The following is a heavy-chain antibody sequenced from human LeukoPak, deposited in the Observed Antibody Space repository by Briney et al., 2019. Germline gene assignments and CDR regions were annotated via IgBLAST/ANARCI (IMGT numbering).Heavy chain of an antibody. Sequence: GGSLRLSCAASGFTFSSYSMNWVRQAPGKGLEWVSSISSSSSYIYYADSVKGRFTISRDNAKNSLYLQMNSLRADDTAVYYCARSPHILTGENFDYWGQGTLVTVSS. V-gene: IGHV3-21*04. CDR3: ARSPHILTGENFDY. CDR2: ISSSSSYI. CDR1: GFTFSSYS. J-gene: IGHJ4*02. D-gene: IGHD3-9*01.